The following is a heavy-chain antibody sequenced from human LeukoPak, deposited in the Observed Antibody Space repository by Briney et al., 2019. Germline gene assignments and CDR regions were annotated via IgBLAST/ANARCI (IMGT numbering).Heavy chain of an antibody. Sequence: GSLRLSCAASGFIISDHYMDRVRQAPGKGLEWVGRSRNKANSYSTEYAASVKGRFTISRDDSKNSLYLQMNSLKTEDTAVYYCARAGDYYSTGDCWGQGTLVTVSS. CDR3: ARAGDYYSTGDC. V-gene: IGHV3-72*01. CDR2: SRNKANSYST. D-gene: IGHD3-22*01. CDR1: GFIISDHY. J-gene: IGHJ4*02.